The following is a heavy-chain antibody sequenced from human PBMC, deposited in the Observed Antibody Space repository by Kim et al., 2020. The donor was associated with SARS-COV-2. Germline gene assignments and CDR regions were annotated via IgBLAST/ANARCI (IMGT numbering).Heavy chain of an antibody. Sequence: ASVKVSCKASGYTFRNSATHWMRQAPGQRLEWMGWIDTGNGDTKYSQKFQGRVTITRDTSASTAYMDLSSLRFEDTAIYYCTRRGMDVWGQGTTVTVSS. V-gene: IGHV1-3*04. CDR2: IDTGNGDT. CDR1: GYTFRNSA. J-gene: IGHJ6*02. CDR3: TRRGMDV.